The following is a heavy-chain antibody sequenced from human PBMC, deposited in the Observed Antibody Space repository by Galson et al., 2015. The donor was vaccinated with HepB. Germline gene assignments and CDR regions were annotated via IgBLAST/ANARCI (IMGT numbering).Heavy chain of an antibody. J-gene: IGHJ6*03. Sequence: SLRLSCAASGFTFSGSAMHWVRQASGKGLEWVGRIRSKANSYATAYAASVKGRFTISRDDSKNTAYLQMNSLKTEDTAVYYCTRQVKTRAGYCSGGSCYSEYYYYMDVWGKGTTVTVSS. CDR2: IRSKANSYAT. D-gene: IGHD2-15*01. V-gene: IGHV3-73*01. CDR1: GFTFSGSA. CDR3: TRQVKTRAGYCSGGSCYSEYYYYMDV.